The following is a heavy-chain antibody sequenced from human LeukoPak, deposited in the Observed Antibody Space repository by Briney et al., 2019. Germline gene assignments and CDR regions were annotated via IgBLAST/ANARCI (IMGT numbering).Heavy chain of an antibody. V-gene: IGHV3-11*01. Sequence: GGSLRLSCAASGFTLSDYYMSWIRQAPGKGLEWVSYISSSGSTIYYADSVKGRFTISRDNAKNSLYLQMNSLRAEDTAVYYCARSRPAYSYDYWGQGTLVTVSS. CDR3: ARSRPAYSYDY. CDR1: GFTLSDYY. CDR2: ISSSGSTI. D-gene: IGHD5-18*01. J-gene: IGHJ4*02.